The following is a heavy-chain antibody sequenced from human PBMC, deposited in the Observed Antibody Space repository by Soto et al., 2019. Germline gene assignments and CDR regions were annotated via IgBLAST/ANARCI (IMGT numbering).Heavy chain of an antibody. CDR2: ISRDGSNE. J-gene: IGHJ4*02. Sequence: QAQLVESGGSVVQPGRSLRLSCAASGFTFSSYVIHWVRQTPGKGLEWVAFISRDGSNEYYADSVKGRFAISRDNSKNTLYLQMNSLRAEDTAVYYCARDDEGGRDCDLGYWGQGTLVTVSS. V-gene: IGHV3-30*09. D-gene: IGHD2-21*01. CDR3: ARDDEGGRDCDLGY. CDR1: GFTFSSYV.